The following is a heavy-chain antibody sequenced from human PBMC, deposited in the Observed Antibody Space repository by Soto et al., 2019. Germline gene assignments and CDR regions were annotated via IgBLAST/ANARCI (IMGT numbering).Heavy chain of an antibody. CDR2: ISYDGSNK. Sequence: GGSLRLSCAASGFTFSSYGMHWVRQAPGKGLEWVAVISYDGSNKYYADSVKGRFTISRDNSKNTLYLQMNSLRAEDTAVYYCAKDLGDCSSTSCYSAGFDPWGQGTLVTVSS. D-gene: IGHD2-2*01. V-gene: IGHV3-30*18. J-gene: IGHJ5*02. CDR1: GFTFSSYG. CDR3: AKDLGDCSSTSCYSAGFDP.